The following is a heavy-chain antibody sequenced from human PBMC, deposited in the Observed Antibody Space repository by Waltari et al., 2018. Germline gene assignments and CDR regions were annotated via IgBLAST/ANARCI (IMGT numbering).Heavy chain of an antibody. J-gene: IGHJ5*02. D-gene: IGHD4-17*01. V-gene: IGHV1-69*13. CDR2: IIPIFGTA. CDR3: AIAPRKYGDSNWFDP. Sequence: QVQLVQSGAEVKKPGSSVKVSCKASGGTFSSYAISWVRQAPGQGLEWMGGIIPIFGTANDEQKFQGRVTITADESTSTAYMELSSLRSEDTAVYYCAIAPRKYGDSNWFDPWGQGTLVTVSS. CDR1: GGTFSSYA.